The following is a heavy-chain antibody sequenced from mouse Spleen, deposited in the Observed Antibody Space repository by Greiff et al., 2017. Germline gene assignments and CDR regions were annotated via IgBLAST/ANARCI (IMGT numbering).Heavy chain of an antibody. CDR1: GYTFTDYD. J-gene: IGHJ4*01. CDR3: NMRGYGYAMDY. D-gene: IGHD2-2*01. Sequence: VQLVESGAELVRPGASVTLSCTASGYTFTDYDMHWVKQTPVHGLEWIGAIDPETGGTAYTQKFKGKATVTADKSSSTAYMEVRSLTSEDSAVYYYNMRGYGYAMDYWGQGTSVTVSS. V-gene: IGHV1-15*01. CDR2: IDPETGGT.